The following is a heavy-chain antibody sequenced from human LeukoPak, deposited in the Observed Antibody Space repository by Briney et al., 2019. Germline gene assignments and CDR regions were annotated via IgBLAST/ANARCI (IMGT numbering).Heavy chain of an antibody. J-gene: IGHJ6*03. CDR1: GYTFTGYY. CDR2: INPNSGAT. D-gene: IGHD3-3*01. CDR3: ARDARFLEWLLGYSYYYYYMDV. V-gene: IGHV1-2*02. Sequence: ASVKVSCKASGYTFTGYYMHWVRQAPGQGLEWMGWINPNSGATTYAQKFQGRVTMTRDTSISTAYMELSRLRSDDTAVYYCARDARFLEWLLGYSYYYYYMDVWGKGTTVTVSS.